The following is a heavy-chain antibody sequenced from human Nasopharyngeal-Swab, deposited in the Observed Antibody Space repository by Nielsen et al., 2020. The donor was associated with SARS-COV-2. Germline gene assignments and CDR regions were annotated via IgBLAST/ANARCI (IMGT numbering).Heavy chain of an antibody. D-gene: IGHD2-15*01. V-gene: IGHV3-21*01. CDR2: ISSSSSYI. CDR1: GFTFTSYS. J-gene: IGHJ3*02. Sequence: GESLKISCAASGFTFTSYSMNWVRQAPGKGLEWISSISSSSSYIYYADSVKGRFTISRDNAKNSPYLQMNSLRAEDTAVYYCAREWSTGYCSGGSGQSEYAFDIWGQGTMVTVSS. CDR3: AREWSTGYCSGGSGQSEYAFDI.